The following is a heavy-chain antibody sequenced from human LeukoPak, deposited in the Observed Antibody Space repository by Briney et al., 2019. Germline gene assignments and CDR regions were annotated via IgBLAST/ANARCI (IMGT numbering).Heavy chain of an antibody. V-gene: IGHV3-30*18. CDR1: GFTFSSYG. Sequence: GGSLRLSCAASGFTFSSYGMHWVRQAPGKGLEWVAIISYDGSNKFYADPVKGRFTISRDNSKNTLYLQMNSLRAEDTAVYYCAKVSLRWWGYVDYWGLGTLVTVSS. CDR3: AKVSLRWWGYVDY. CDR2: ISYDGSNK. J-gene: IGHJ4*02. D-gene: IGHD4-23*01.